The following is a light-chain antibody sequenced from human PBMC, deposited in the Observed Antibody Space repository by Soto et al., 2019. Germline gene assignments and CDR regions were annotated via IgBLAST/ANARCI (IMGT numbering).Light chain of an antibody. V-gene: IGKV3-20*01. CDR1: QSVSSSY. J-gene: IGKJ1*01. CDR3: QQYGSLPWT. Sequence: EIVLTQSPVTLSLSPGERATLSCRASQSVSSSYLAWYQQKPGQAPRLLIYGASSRATGIPDRFSGSGSGTDFTLTISRLEPEDFAVYYCQQYGSLPWTFGQGTKVDIK. CDR2: GAS.